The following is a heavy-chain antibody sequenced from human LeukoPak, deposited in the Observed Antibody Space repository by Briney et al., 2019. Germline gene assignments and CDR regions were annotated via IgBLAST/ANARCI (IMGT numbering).Heavy chain of an antibody. CDR2: ISYDGSNK. D-gene: IGHD1-26*01. CDR3: ARDRSGSYYWEY. Sequence: QAGGSLSLSCAASGFTFSSYAMHWVRQAPGKGLEWVAVISYDGSNKYYADSVKGRFTISRDNSKNTLYLQMNSLRAEDTAVYYCARDRSGSYYWEYWGQGTLVTVSS. CDR1: GFTFSSYA. V-gene: IGHV3-30-3*01. J-gene: IGHJ4*02.